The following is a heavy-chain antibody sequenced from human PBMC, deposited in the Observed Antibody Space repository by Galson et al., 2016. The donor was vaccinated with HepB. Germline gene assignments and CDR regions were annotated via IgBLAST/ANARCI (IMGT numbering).Heavy chain of an antibody. V-gene: IGHV4-39*01. J-gene: IGHJ6*04. D-gene: IGHD5-18*01. CDR3: ARRFRYTYGPPYGMDV. Sequence: SETLSLTCTVSGGSISSSSYYWGWIRQPPGKGLEWIGSIYYSGSTYYNPSLQSRVTISVDTSKNQFSLKMSSVTAADTAVYYRARRFRYTYGPPYGMDVWGEGTTVTVSS. CDR2: IYYSGST. CDR1: GGSISSSSYY.